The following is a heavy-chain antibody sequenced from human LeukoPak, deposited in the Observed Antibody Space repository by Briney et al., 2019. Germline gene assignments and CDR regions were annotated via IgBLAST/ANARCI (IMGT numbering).Heavy chain of an antibody. Sequence: GGSLRLSCAASGFTFSSYAMSWVRQAPGKGLEWVSAISGSGGSTYYADSVKGRFTISRDNPKNTLYLQMNSLRAEDTAVYYCAKAPGRVFGAYYFDYWGQGTLVTVSS. CDR3: AKAPGRVFGAYYFDY. J-gene: IGHJ4*02. CDR1: GFTFSSYA. D-gene: IGHD3-3*01. CDR2: ISGSGGST. V-gene: IGHV3-23*01.